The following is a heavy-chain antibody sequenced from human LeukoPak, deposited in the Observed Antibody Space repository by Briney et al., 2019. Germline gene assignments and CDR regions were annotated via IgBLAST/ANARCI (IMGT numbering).Heavy chain of an antibody. J-gene: IGHJ4*02. D-gene: IGHD1-26*01. V-gene: IGHV3-21*01. Sequence: PGGSLRPSCAASGFTFSSYSMNWVRQAPGKGLEWVSSISSSSSYIYYADSVKGRFTISRDNAKNSLYLQMNSLRAEDTAVYYCARDKIVGPTKFDSWGQGTLVTVSS. CDR3: ARDKIVGPTKFDS. CDR1: GFTFSSYS. CDR2: ISSSSSYI.